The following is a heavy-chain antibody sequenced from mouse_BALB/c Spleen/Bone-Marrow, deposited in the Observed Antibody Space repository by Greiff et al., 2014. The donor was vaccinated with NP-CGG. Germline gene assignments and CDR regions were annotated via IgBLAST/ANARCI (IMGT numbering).Heavy chain of an antibody. V-gene: IGHV14-3*02. Sequence: VQLQQSGAELVKPGASVKLSCTASGFNIKDTYMHWVKQRPEQGLEWIGRIDPANGNTKYDPKFQGKATITADTSSNTAYLQLSSLTFEDTAVYYCARLVLFAYWGQGTLVTVSA. CDR3: ARLVLFAY. CDR2: IDPANGNT. CDR1: GFNIKDTY. J-gene: IGHJ3*01.